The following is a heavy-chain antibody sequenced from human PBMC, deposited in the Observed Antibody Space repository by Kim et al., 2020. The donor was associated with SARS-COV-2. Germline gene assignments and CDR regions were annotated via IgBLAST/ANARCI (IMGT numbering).Heavy chain of an antibody. Sequence: GGSLRLSCAASGFTVSSNYMSWVRQAPGKGLEWVSVIYSGGSTYYADSVKGRFTISRDNSKNTLYLQMNSLRAEDTAVYYCARDPATYCVGDCYSGDYWGQGTLVTVSS. V-gene: IGHV3-53*01. CDR3: ARDPATYCVGDCYSGDY. CDR1: GFTVSSNY. D-gene: IGHD2-21*01. CDR2: IYSGGST. J-gene: IGHJ4*02.